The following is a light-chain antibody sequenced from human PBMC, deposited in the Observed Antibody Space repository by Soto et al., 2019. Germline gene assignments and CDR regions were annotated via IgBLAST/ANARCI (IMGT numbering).Light chain of an antibody. CDR2: DAS. V-gene: IGKV1-33*01. J-gene: IGKJ4*01. CDR3: QHYGDLPPLT. CDR1: QDINDC. Sequence: DIQMTQSPSSLSASVGDRVTITCQASQDINDCLNWYQQKPGKAPRLLIYDASNLETGVPSRFSGSGSGTEFNFAISSLQPKDIATYYCQHYGDLPPLTFGGGTKVEIK.